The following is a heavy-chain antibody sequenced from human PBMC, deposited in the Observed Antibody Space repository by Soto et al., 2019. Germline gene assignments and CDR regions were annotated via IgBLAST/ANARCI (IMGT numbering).Heavy chain of an antibody. CDR1: GFTFSNAW. V-gene: IGHV3-15*01. J-gene: IGHJ5*02. CDR3: IHRSRVSRCAFDP. CDR2: IKSKTDGGTT. D-gene: IGHD3-16*02. Sequence: GGSLRLCCAASGFTFSNAWMSWVRQAPGKGLGLVGRIKSKTDGGTTDYAAPVKGRFTISRDDSKNTLYLQMNSLKTEDTAVYYWIHRSRVSRCAFDPWGQGTRDTVSS.